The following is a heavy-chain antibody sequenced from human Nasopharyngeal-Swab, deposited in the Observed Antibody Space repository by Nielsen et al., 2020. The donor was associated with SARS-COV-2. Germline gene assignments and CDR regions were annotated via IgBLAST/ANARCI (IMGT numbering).Heavy chain of an antibody. D-gene: IGHD3-3*01. Sequence: WIRQPPGKGLEWVSGISGGGGSTYYADSVKGRFTISRDNYNSKNTVDLQMNSLRAEDTAVYYCARFSRYDLYSFQSEYFQNWGQGTPVTVSS. CDR3: ARFSRYDLYSFQSEYFQN. V-gene: IGHV3-23*01. J-gene: IGHJ1*01. CDR2: ISGGGGST.